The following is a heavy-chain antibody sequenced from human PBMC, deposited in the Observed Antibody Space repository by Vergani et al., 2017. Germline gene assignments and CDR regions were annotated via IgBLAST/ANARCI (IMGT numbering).Heavy chain of an antibody. J-gene: IGHJ6*02. CDR2: FDPEDGET. CDR3: ALSTVTTGMDG. CDR1: GYTLTELS. Sequence: VQLVQSGAEVKKPGASVKVFCKVSGYTLTELSMHWVRQAPGKGLEWMGGFDPEDGETIYAQKFQGRVTMIEDTSTDTAYMGLSSLRSEDTAVYYCALSTVTTGMDGWGQGTTVTVSS. V-gene: IGHV1-24*01. D-gene: IGHD4-11*01.